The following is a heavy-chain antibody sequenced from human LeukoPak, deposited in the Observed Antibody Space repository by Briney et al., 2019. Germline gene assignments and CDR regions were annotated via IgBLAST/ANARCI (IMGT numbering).Heavy chain of an antibody. D-gene: IGHD3/OR15-3a*01. V-gene: IGHV3-66*01. Sequence: PGGSLRLSCAASGFTVNSNYLSWVRQAPGKGLEWVSVICSDGTTFYADSVKGRFTISRDSSKNTLYLQMNSLRAEDTAVYYCARAFGLTDYWGQGTLVTVSS. CDR2: ICSDGTT. CDR1: GFTVNSNY. J-gene: IGHJ4*02. CDR3: ARAFGLTDY.